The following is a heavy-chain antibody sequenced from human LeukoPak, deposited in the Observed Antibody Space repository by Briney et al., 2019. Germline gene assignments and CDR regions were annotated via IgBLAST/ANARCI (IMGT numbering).Heavy chain of an antibody. CDR3: ARDTYYSDSSGYFDY. V-gene: IGHV1-18*01. CDR1: GYTFTSYG. CDR2: ISAYNGIK. Sequence: ASVKVSCKASGYTFTSYGISWVRQAPGQGLEWMGWISAYNGIKNYAQKLQGRVTMTTDTSTSTAYMELRSLRSDDTAVYYCARDTYYSDSSGYFDYWGQGTLVTVSS. J-gene: IGHJ4*02. D-gene: IGHD3-22*01.